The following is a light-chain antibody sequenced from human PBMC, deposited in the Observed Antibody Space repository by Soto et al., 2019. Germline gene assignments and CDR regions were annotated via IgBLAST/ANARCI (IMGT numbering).Light chain of an antibody. J-gene: IGLJ3*02. CDR2: GNS. Sequence: QSVLTQPPSVSGPPGQRVTISCTGSSSNIGAGYDVHWYQQLPGTAPKLLIYGNSNRPSGVPDRFSGSKSGTSASLAITGLQAEDEADYYCQSYDSICVFGGGTKLTVL. CDR3: QSYDSICV. CDR1: SSNIGAGYD. V-gene: IGLV1-40*01.